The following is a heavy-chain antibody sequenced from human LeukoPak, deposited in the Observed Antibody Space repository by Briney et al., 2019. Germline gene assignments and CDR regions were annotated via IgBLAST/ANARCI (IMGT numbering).Heavy chain of an antibody. Sequence: SETLSLTCTVSGDSISSGNYYWSWIRQPAGKGLEWIGHMYASGSTNYNPSLKSRVTISVDTSKNQFSLKLSSVTAADTAVYYCARATLSTYYMDVWGKGTTVTVSS. CDR1: GDSISSGNYY. V-gene: IGHV4-61*09. D-gene: IGHD2-2*01. CDR2: MYASGST. CDR3: ARATLSTYYMDV. J-gene: IGHJ6*03.